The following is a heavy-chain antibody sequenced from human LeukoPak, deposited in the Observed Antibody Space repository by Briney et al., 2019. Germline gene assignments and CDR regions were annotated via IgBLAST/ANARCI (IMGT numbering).Heavy chain of an antibody. J-gene: IGHJ3*02. V-gene: IGHV3-30*02. D-gene: IGHD6-13*01. CDR2: IRYDGINK. CDR3: ARVKYGYTDAFDI. Sequence: AGGSLRLSCAASGFTFSTHGMHWVRQAPGKGLEWVAFIRYDGINKYYAASVKGRFTISRDNAKNSLYLQMNSLRAEDTAVYYCARVKYGYTDAFDIWGQGTMVTVSS. CDR1: GFTFSTHG.